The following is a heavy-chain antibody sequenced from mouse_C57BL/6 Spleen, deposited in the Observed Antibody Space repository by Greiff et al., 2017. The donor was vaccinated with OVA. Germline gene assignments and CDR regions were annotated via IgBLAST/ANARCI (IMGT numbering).Heavy chain of an antibody. CDR2: ISDGGSYT. CDR3: ARDNYYDYPYAMDY. J-gene: IGHJ4*01. D-gene: IGHD2-4*01. CDR1: GFTFSSYA. Sequence: EVKVVESGGGLVKPGGSLKLSCAASGFTFSSYAMSWVRQTPEKRLEWVATISDGGSYTYYPDNVKGRFTISRDNAKNNLYLQMSHLKSEDTAMYYCARDNYYDYPYAMDYWGQGTSVTVSS. V-gene: IGHV5-4*01.